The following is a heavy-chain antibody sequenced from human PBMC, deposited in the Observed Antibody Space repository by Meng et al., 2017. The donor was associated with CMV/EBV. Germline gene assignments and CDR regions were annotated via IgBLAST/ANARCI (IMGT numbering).Heavy chain of an antibody. CDR3: ASDNLYSSSPYYGMDV. CDR1: GYTFTGYY. D-gene: IGHD6-6*01. CDR2: INPNSGGT. Sequence: ASVTVSCKASGYTFTGYYMHWVRQAPGQGLEWMGWINPNSGGTNYAQKFQGRVTMTRDTSISTAYMELSRLRSDDTAVYYCASDNLYSSSPYYGMDVWGQGTTVTVSS. V-gene: IGHV1-2*02. J-gene: IGHJ6*02.